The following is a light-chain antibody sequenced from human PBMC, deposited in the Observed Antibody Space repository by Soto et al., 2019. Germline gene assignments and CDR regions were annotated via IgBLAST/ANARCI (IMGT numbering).Light chain of an antibody. CDR2: AAS. CDR1: QSIRTY. Sequence: DIQMTQTPSSLSASVGDRVTITCRTSQSIRTYLNWYQQEPGKAPELLIYAASTLQSGVPSRFSGSGSGTDFTLTISRLQPEDFATYYCQQYYITPRTFGPGTKVDIK. J-gene: IGKJ3*01. V-gene: IGKV1-39*01. CDR3: QQYYITPRT.